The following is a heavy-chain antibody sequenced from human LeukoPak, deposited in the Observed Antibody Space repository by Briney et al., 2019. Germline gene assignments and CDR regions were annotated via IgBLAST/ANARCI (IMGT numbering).Heavy chain of an antibody. D-gene: IGHD5-18*01. Sequence: PWRSLRLSGTASGFTFGDYAMSWFRQAPGKGLEWVGFIRTKAYGRTTEYAASVKGRFTISRDDSKSIAYLQMNSLKTEDTAVNYCTRGAMAPDYWGQGTLVTVSS. CDR3: TRGAMAPDY. CDR1: GFTFGDYA. CDR2: IRTKAYGRTT. J-gene: IGHJ4*02. V-gene: IGHV3-49*03.